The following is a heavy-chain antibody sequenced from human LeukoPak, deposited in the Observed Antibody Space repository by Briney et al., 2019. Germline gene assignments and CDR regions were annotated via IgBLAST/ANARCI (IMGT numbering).Heavy chain of an antibody. CDR2: IYDSGST. CDR3: ARGVGKGGQWLVLYSFDY. CDR1: GGSISSYY. J-gene: IGHJ4*02. V-gene: IGHV4-59*01. Sequence: PSETLSLTCTVSGGSISSYYWSWIRQPPGKGLEWIGYIYDSGSTSYNPSLKSRATISVDTPKNQFSLKLSSVTAEDTAVYYCARGVGKGGQWLVLYSFDYWGQGPWSPSPQ. D-gene: IGHD6-19*01.